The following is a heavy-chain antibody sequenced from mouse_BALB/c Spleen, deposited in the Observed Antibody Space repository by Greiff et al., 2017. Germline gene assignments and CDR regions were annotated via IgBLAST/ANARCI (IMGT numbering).Heavy chain of an antibody. D-gene: IGHD3-2*02. CDR1: GFTFSSYG. Sequence: EVNVVESGGGLVQPGGSLKLSCAASGFTFSSYGMSWVRQTPDKRLELVATINSNGGSTYYPDSVKGRFTISRDNAKNTLYLQMSSLKSEDTAMYYCARDQGYYWGQGTTLTVSS. V-gene: IGHV5-6-3*01. CDR2: INSNGGST. CDR3: ARDQGYY. J-gene: IGHJ2*01.